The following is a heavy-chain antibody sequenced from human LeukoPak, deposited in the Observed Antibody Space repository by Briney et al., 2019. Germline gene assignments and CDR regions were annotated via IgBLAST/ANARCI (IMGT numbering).Heavy chain of an antibody. CDR1: GGSFSSYY. CDR2: ISYSGST. D-gene: IGHD2/OR15-2a*01. V-gene: IGHV4-59*08. CDR3: ARGYCSSTTCYYNGMDV. J-gene: IGHJ6*02. Sequence: SETLSLTCAVYGGSFSSYYWSWIRQPPGKGLEWIGYISYSGSTNYNPSLKSRVTISLDTSKNQFSLQLTSVTATDTAVYYCARGYCSSTTCYYNGMDVWGQGTTVTVSS.